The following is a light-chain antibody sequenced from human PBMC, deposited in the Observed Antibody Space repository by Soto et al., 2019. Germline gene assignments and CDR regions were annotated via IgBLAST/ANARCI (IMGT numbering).Light chain of an antibody. Sequence: NFMLTQPHSVSESPGKTVTISCTGSGGSFATNYVQWYQQRPGSAPTTVISENNRRPSGVPDRFSGSKSGTSAFLAITGLQADDEADYYCQSYDSSLSGHVVFGGGTKLTVL. CDR1: GGSFATNY. CDR3: QSYDSSLSGHVV. CDR2: ENN. J-gene: IGLJ2*01. V-gene: IGLV6-57*02.